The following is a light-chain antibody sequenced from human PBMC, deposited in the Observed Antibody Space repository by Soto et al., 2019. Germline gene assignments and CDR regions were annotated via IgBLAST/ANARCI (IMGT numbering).Light chain of an antibody. CDR3: QQYNNYWT. J-gene: IGKJ1*01. Sequence: DIQMTQSPSTLSASVGDRVTITCRASQSISDWLAWYQQRPGKAPKLLIYKASNLQSGVRSRFSGSASGTEFSLTITSLQPDDFATYYCQQYNNYWTFGQGTKVE. CDR1: QSISDW. CDR2: KAS. V-gene: IGKV1-5*03.